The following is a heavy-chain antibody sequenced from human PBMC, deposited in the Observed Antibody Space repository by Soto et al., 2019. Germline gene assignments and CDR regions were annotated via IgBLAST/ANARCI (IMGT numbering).Heavy chain of an antibody. J-gene: IGHJ5*02. CDR1: GYTFNTSG. CDR2: IRAYHGKT. CDR3: ARDPHEFWTSYWFDP. Sequence: ASVKVSCKTSGYTFNTSGINWVRQAPGQGLELMGWIRAYHGKTTYAEKFQDRVTLTTDTSTSTAYMELRSLRSDDTAIYYCARDPHEFWTSYWFDPWGQGTPVTVSS. D-gene: IGHD3-3*01. V-gene: IGHV1-18*01.